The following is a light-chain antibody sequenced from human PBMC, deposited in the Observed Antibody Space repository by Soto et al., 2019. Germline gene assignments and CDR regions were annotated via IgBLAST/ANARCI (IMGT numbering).Light chain of an antibody. V-gene: IGLV2-14*01. CDR2: DVS. CDR3: SSYTSSSPYV. Sequence: QSALTQPASVSGSPGQSITISCTGTSSDVGGYTYVSWYQQHPGKAPKLMIFDVSNRPSGVSRRFPGSKSGNTASLTISGLQAEDEADYYCSSYTSSSPYVFGTGTKVTVL. J-gene: IGLJ1*01. CDR1: SSDVGGYTY.